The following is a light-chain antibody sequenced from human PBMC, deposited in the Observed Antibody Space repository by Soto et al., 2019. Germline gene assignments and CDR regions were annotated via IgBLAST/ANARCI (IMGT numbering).Light chain of an antibody. Sequence: EIVMTQSTATLSVSPGERATLSCRARRYVSSNLAWYQQRPGQAPRLLIYGASTRATGIPARFSGSGSGTEFTLTISSLQSEDLGVYYCQQYNNGWT. V-gene: IGKV3-15*01. J-gene: IGKJ1*01. CDR3: QQYNNGWT. CDR2: GAS. CDR1: RYVSSN.